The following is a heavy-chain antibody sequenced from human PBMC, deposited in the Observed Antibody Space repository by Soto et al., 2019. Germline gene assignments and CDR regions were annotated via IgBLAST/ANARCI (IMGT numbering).Heavy chain of an antibody. CDR3: ARSHYYYYGMDV. J-gene: IGHJ6*02. CDR1: GGTFSSYA. Sequence: SVKVSCKASGGTFSSYAISWVRQAPGQGLEWMGGIIPIFGTANYAQKFQGRVTITAGESTSTAYMELSSLRSEDTALYYCARSHYYYYGMDVWGQGTTVTVSS. CDR2: IIPIFGTA. V-gene: IGHV1-69*13.